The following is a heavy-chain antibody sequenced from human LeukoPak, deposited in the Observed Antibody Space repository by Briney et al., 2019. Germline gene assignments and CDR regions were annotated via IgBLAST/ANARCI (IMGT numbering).Heavy chain of an antibody. Sequence: ASVKVSCTASGYIFSKYAISWVRQAPGQGLEWMGWISVYNGNTNYAQKFQGRVTMTTDTPTRTAYMDLRSLRSDDTAVYYCARRVVIAPDNCFEPWGQGTLVTVSS. V-gene: IGHV1-18*04. CDR1: GYIFSKYA. D-gene: IGHD2-21*01. CDR2: ISVYNGNT. J-gene: IGHJ5*02. CDR3: ARRVVIAPDNCFEP.